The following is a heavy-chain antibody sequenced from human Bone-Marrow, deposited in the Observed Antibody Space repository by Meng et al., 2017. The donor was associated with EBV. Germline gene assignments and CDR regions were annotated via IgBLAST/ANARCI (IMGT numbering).Heavy chain of an antibody. J-gene: IGHJ4*02. CDR2: INAGNGNT. Sequence: QVQAVQSGAEVKKPGASVKVSCKAFGYTFTSYAMHWVRQAPGQRLEWMGWINAGNGNTKYSQKFQGRVTITRDTSASTAYMELSSLRSEDTAVYYCARGRREVTTYYWGQGTLVTVSS. CDR3: ARGRREVTTYY. CDR1: GYTFTSYA. D-gene: IGHD4-17*01. V-gene: IGHV1-3*01.